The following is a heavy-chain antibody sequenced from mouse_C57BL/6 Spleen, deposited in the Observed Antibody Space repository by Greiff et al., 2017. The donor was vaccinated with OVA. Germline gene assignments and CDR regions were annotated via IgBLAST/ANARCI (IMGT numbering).Heavy chain of an antibody. J-gene: IGHJ2*01. CDR2: IDPEDGDT. Sequence: VQLQQSGAELVRPGASVTLSCTASGFNIKDYYMHWVKQRPEQGLEWIGRIDPEDGDTEYAPKFQGKATMTADTSSNTAYLQLSSLTSEDTAVYYCTTLGYYYGSSGYFDYWGQGTTLTVSS. D-gene: IGHD1-1*01. V-gene: IGHV14-1*01. CDR1: GFNIKDYY. CDR3: TTLGYYYGSSGYFDY.